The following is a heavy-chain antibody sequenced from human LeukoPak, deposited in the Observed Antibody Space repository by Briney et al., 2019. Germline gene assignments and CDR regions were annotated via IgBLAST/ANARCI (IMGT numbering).Heavy chain of an antibody. V-gene: IGHV1-46*01. CDR2: INPSGGST. Sequence: ASVKVSCKASGYTFTSYYMHWVRQAPGQGLEWMGIINPSGGSTGYAQKFQGRVTMTRDTSTSTVYMELSSLRSEDTAVYYCARDWSGSYAQDAFDIWGQGTMVTVSS. CDR1: GYTFTSYY. J-gene: IGHJ3*02. D-gene: IGHD1-26*01. CDR3: ARDWSGSYAQDAFDI.